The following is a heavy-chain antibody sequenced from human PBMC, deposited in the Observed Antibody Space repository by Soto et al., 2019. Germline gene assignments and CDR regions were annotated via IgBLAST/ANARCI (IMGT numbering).Heavy chain of an antibody. Sequence: QVQLQESGPGLVKPSETLSLTCTVSGGSVSSGNSYWSWIRQPPGKGLEWIGFIYYTGSTSYNPSLKSRVTISMDTSKNQFSLKLTSVTAADTAVYYCASALYCSGGSCSFDPWGQGTLVTVAS. V-gene: IGHV4-61*01. J-gene: IGHJ5*02. CDR2: IYYTGST. D-gene: IGHD2-15*01. CDR1: GGSVSSGNSY. CDR3: ASALYCSGGSCSFDP.